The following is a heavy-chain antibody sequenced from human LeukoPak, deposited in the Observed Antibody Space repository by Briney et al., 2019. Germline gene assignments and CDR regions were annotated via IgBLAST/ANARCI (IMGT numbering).Heavy chain of an antibody. J-gene: IGHJ5*02. CDR1: GFTFSSYS. Sequence: KSGGSLRLSCAASGFTFSSYSMNWVRQAPGKGLEWVSSISSSSSYIYYADSVKGRFTISRDNAKNSLYLQMNSLRAEDTAVYYCARDWEQQLDSVDPWGQGTLVTVSS. V-gene: IGHV3-21*01. CDR2: ISSSSSYI. CDR3: ARDWEQQLDSVDP. D-gene: IGHD6-13*01.